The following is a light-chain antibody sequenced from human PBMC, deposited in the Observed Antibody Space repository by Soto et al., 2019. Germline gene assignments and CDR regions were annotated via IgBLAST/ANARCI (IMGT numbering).Light chain of an antibody. CDR2: TAS. CDR1: QNIDNY. CDR3: QQSYSTTT. Sequence: DIQMTQSPSSLSASVGDRVTITCRASQNIDNYLNWYQQKPGKAPKLLIYTASSLQSGVPSRFSGSGSGTDFTLTNSSLQPEDFATYYCQQSYSTTTFGGGTKVEIK. V-gene: IGKV1-39*01. J-gene: IGKJ4*01.